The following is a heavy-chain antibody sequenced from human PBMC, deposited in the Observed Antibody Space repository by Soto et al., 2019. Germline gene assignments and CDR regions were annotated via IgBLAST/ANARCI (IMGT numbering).Heavy chain of an antibody. D-gene: IGHD2-2*01. CDR3: ARAANIVVVPAAHDAFDI. Sequence: PSETLSLTCTVSGGSISSYYWSWIRQPPGKGLEWIGYIYYSGSTNYNPSLKSRVTISVDTSKNQFSLKLSSVTAADTAVYYCARAANIVVVPAAHDAFDIWGQGTMVTVSS. J-gene: IGHJ3*02. CDR2: IYYSGST. V-gene: IGHV4-59*01. CDR1: GGSISSYY.